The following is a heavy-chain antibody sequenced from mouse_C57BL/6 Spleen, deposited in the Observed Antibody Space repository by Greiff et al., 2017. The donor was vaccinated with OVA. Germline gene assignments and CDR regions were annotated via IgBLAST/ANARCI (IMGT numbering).Heavy chain of an antibody. CDR3: ARGYDGYGGFFDY. CDR2: IDPSDSYT. CDR1: GYTFTSYW. J-gene: IGHJ2*01. Sequence: QVQLQQPGAELVMPGASVKLSCKASGYTFTSYWMHWVKQRPGQGLEWIGEIDPSDSYTNYNQKFKGKSTLTVDKSSSTAYMQLSSLTSEDSAVYYCARGYDGYGGFFDYWGQGTTLTVSS. D-gene: IGHD2-3*01. V-gene: IGHV1-69*01.